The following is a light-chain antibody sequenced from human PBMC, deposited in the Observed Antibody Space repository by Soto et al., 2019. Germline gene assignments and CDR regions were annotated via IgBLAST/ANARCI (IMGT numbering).Light chain of an antibody. CDR1: QNIDNF. V-gene: IGKV3-11*01. J-gene: IGKJ1*01. CDR2: DAS. CDR3: QQYNNWPWT. Sequence: EIVLRQSPATLSMSPGERATLSCRASQNIDNFLVWYQQKPGQAPRLLIYDASKRATGIPARFSGSGSGTDFTLTISSLEPEDLAVYYCQQYNNWPWTFGQGTKVDIK.